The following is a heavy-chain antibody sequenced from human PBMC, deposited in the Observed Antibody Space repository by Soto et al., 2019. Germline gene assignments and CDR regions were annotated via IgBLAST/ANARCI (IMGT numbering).Heavy chain of an antibody. CDR1: GGTFSSYA. J-gene: IGHJ6*02. Sequence: GASVKVSCKASGGTFSSYAISWVRQAPGQGLEWMGGIIPIFGTANYAQKFQGRVTITADESTSTAYMELSSLRSEDTAVYYCAFMVRGVSYYYYYYGMDVWGQGTTVTVSS. CDR3: AFMVRGVSYYYYYYGMDV. D-gene: IGHD3-10*01. CDR2: IIPIFGTA. V-gene: IGHV1-69*13.